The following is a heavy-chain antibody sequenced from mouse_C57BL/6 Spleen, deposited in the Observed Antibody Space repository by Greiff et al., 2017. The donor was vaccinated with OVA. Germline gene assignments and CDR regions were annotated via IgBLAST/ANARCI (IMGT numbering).Heavy chain of an antibody. Sequence: QVQLQQPGAELVKPGASVKLSCKASGYTFTSYWMQWVKQRPGQGLEWIGEIDPSDSYTNSNQKFKGKATLTVDTSSSTAYMQLSSLTSEDSAVYYCAREGIGYYGSSPFAYWGQGTLVTVSA. CDR3: AREGIGYYGSSPFAY. J-gene: IGHJ3*01. CDR1: GYTFTSYW. CDR2: IDPSDSYT. V-gene: IGHV1-50*01. D-gene: IGHD1-1*01.